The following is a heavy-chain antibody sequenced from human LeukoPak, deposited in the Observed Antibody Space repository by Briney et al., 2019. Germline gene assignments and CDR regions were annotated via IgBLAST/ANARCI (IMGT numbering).Heavy chain of an antibody. J-gene: IGHJ3*02. D-gene: IGHD3-22*01. Sequence: GGSLRLSCVASGFTFTNYAMRWVRQAPGKGLEWVSAISDTGGSAYYADSVRGRFTISRDNSKNTLCLQMNSLRAEDTAVYYCTKGTMMTYRAFRMWGQGTMVTVSS. CDR2: ISDTGGSA. CDR3: TKGTMMTYRAFRM. CDR1: GFTFTNYA. V-gene: IGHV3-23*01.